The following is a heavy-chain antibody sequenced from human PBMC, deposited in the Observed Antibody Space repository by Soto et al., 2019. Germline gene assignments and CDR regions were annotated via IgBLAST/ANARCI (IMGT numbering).Heavy chain of an antibody. V-gene: IGHV1-46*03. CDR3: ARSAGGVNGIMIESTNWFAP. J-gene: IGHJ5*01. D-gene: IGHD3-16*01. CDR2: INHNGGST. Sequence: SASVQVSCKAPGDTFFSYYMLSVRHAPARGLVWMRVINHNGGSTSFAEKFHVRVTINRDTSTSSVYMRLRGLTSEATADYDCARSAGGVNGIMIESTNWFAPWGQGXLVTVYS. CDR1: GDTFFSYY.